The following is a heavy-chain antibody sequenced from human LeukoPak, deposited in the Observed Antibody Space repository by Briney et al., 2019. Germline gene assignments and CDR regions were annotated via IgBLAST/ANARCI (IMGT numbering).Heavy chain of an antibody. CDR3: AVVTGLSYFDY. D-gene: IGHD2-21*02. CDR1: GFTFSSYG. J-gene: IGHJ4*02. V-gene: IGHV3-30*03. Sequence: PGGSLRLSCAASGFTFSSYGMHWVRQAPGKGLEWVAVISYDGSNKYYADSVKGRFTISRDNSKNTLYLQMNSLRAEDTAVYYCAVVTGLSYFDYWGQGTLVTVSS. CDR2: ISYDGSNK.